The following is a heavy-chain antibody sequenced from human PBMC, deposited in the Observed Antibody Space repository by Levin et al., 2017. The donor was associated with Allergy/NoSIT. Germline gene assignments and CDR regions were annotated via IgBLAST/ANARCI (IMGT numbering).Heavy chain of an antibody. CDR3: ARVLKGYCSSTSCHRYYYYGMDV. V-gene: IGHV4-4*02. Sequence: SETLSLTCAVSGGSISSSNWWSWVRQPPGKGLEWIGEIYHSGSTNYNPSLKSRVTISVDKSKNQFSLKLSSVTAADTAVYYCARVLKGYCSSTSCHRYYYYGMDVWGQGTTVTVSS. J-gene: IGHJ6*02. CDR2: IYHSGST. D-gene: IGHD2-2*01. CDR1: GGSISSSNW.